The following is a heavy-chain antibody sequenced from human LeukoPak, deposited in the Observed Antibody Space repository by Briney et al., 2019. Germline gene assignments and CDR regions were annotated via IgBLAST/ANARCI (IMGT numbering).Heavy chain of an antibody. CDR1: GGTFSSYA. D-gene: IGHD3-22*01. V-gene: IGHV1-69*13. CDR2: IIPILGTA. J-gene: IGHJ4*02. Sequence: SVKVPCKASGGTFSSYAISCVRQPPAQGREWRGGIIPILGTANYAQKFQGRVTITADESTSTAYMELSSLRSEDTAVYYCARGSVLYYYNSSGYYYFHYWGQGTLVTVSS. CDR3: ARGSVLYYYNSSGYYYFHY.